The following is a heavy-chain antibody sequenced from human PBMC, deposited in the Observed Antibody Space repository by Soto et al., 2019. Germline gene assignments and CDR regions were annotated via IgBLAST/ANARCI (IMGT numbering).Heavy chain of an antibody. J-gene: IGHJ6*02. V-gene: IGHV1-18*04. CDR1: GYTFTGYY. Sequence: GASVKVSCKASGYTFTGYYMHWVRQAPGQGLEWMGWITAYNGNTNYAQNLQGRVTMTTDTTTSTTYMELRSLRSDDTALYYCARGHYDILTGYHYGMDVWGQGTTVTVSS. CDR2: ITAYNGNT. CDR3: ARGHYDILTGYHYGMDV. D-gene: IGHD3-9*01.